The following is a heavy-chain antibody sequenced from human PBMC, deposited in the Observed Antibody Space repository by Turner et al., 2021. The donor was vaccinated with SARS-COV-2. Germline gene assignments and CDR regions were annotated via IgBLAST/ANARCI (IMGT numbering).Heavy chain of an antibody. V-gene: IGHV4-39*01. J-gene: IGHJ6*02. Sequence: QLQLQESGPGLVKPSETLSLTCTVSGGSISSSSYNWGWIRQPPGKGLEWIGSIYYSRSTYYNPSLKSRVTISVDTSKNQFSVKLSSVTAADTAVYYCAIAPNYYYGMDVWGQGTTVTVSS. CDR2: IYYSRST. CDR3: AIAPNYYYGMDV. CDR1: GGSISSSSYN.